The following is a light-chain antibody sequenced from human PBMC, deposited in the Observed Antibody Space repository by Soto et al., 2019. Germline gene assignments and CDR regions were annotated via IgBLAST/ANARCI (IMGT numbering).Light chain of an antibody. V-gene: IGKV3-11*01. Sequence: EIVVTQSPATLSVSPGERATLSCRASQSVSTNLAWYQQKPGQAPRLLIYGPSTRAIGIPARFSGSGSGTDFTLTISSLEPEDFAVYYCQQRSNWPLITFGQGTRLEIK. CDR3: QQRSNWPLIT. CDR1: QSVSTN. J-gene: IGKJ5*01. CDR2: GPS.